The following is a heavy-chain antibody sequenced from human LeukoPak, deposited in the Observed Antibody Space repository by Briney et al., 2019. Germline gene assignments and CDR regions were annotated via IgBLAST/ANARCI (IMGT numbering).Heavy chain of an antibody. CDR1: GYTFISYG. CDR3: AREKMVRGVSPGSYYFGDY. Sequence: ASVKVSCKASGYTFISYGISWVRQAPGQGLEWMGWISAYNGNTNYAQKLQGRVTMTTDTSTSTAYMELSSLRSEDTAVYYCAREKMVRGVSPGSYYFGDYWGQGTLVTVSS. V-gene: IGHV1-18*01. CDR2: ISAYNGNT. D-gene: IGHD3-10*01. J-gene: IGHJ4*02.